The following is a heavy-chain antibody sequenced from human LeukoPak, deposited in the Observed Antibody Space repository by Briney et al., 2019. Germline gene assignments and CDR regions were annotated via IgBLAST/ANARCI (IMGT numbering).Heavy chain of an antibody. Sequence: ASVKVSCKTSGYTFTGYYIHWVRQAPGQGLEWMGWISPDSGGTDYAQKFQGRVTMTRDTSISTYYMHLGRLRYDDTAMYFCARVRGTTSAGHLDYWGQGTLVTVSS. CDR3: ARVRGTTSAGHLDY. V-gene: IGHV1-2*02. J-gene: IGHJ4*02. D-gene: IGHD1-1*01. CDR2: ISPDSGGT. CDR1: GYTFTGYY.